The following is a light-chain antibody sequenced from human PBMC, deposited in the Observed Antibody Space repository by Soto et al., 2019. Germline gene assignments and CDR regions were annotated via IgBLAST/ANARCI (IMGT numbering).Light chain of an antibody. J-gene: IGLJ1*01. CDR2: EVV. CDR3: ISYTDRQSYL. CDR1: KSDIGVYDF. Sequence: QSVLTQPPSASGSPGQSVTISCTGTKSDIGVYDFVSWYQHHPGKAPRLIIYEVVQRPSGVPDRFSGSKSGNTASLTVSGLQAADEADYYCISYTDRQSYLFGTGTKVTVL. V-gene: IGLV2-8*01.